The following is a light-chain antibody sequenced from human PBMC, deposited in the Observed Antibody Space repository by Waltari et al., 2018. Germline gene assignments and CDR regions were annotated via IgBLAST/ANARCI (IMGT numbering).Light chain of an antibody. Sequence: DIQMTQSPSSVSASVGDRVTFTCRASQDIATWLVWYQQKLGKAPKLLIYTGSSLQSGVPPRFSGSGSGTDFTLTISRLQPEDSATYYCQQTTSFPLTFGGGTKVEIK. CDR2: TGS. V-gene: IGKV1-12*01. CDR3: QQTTSFPLT. CDR1: QDIATW. J-gene: IGKJ4*01.